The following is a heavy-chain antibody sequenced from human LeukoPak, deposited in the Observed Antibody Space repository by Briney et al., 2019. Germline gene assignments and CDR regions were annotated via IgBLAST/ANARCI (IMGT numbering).Heavy chain of an antibody. J-gene: IGHJ4*02. CDR1: GGSISSFY. CDR3: ARGYSGSYGRFDY. Sequence: SETLSLTCTVSGGSISSFYWSWIRQPPGKGLEWIGYIYYSGNTNYNPSLKNRVTISVDTSKNQFSLKLSSVTAADTAVYYCARGYSGSYGRFDYWGQGPWPPSPQ. CDR2: IYYSGNT. V-gene: IGHV4-59*01. D-gene: IGHD1-26*01.